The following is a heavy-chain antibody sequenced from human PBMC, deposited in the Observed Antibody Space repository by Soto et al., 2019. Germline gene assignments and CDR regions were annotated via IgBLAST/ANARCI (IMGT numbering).Heavy chain of an antibody. V-gene: IGHV3-66*01. CDR2: IQSGGPT. CDR1: GFTVSSKY. J-gene: IGHJ2*01. Sequence: SGFTVSSKYMSWVRQAPGKGLEWVSLIQSGGPTYYADSVKGRFTISRDNAKNSLYLQMNSLRDEDTAVYYCARSYWYFDLWGRGTLVTVSS. CDR3: ARSYWYFDL.